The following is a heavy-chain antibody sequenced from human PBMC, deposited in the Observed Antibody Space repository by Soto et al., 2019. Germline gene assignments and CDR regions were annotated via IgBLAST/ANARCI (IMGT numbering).Heavy chain of an antibody. J-gene: IGHJ2*01. CDR2: ISYDGSNK. Sequence: QVQLVESGGGVVQPGRSLRLSCAASGFTFSSYAMHWVRQAPGKGLEWVAVISYDGSNKYYADSVKGRFTISRDNSKNTLYLQMNRLRAEDTAVYYCARDTRIAALGFDLWGRGTLVTVSS. CDR1: GFTFSSYA. CDR3: ARDTRIAALGFDL. V-gene: IGHV3-30-3*01. D-gene: IGHD6-6*01.